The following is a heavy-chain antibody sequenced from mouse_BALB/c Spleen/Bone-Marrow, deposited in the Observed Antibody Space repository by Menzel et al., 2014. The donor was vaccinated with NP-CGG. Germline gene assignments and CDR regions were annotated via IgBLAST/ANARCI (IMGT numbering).Heavy chain of an antibody. Sequence: EVQVVESGGGLVKPGGSLKLSCAASGLTFSDYYMYWVRQTPEKRLEWVATISDGGSYTDYPGSVKGRFTVSRDNAKNNLYLQMSSLKSEDTAMYFCARTYRPFALDYWGQGTSVTVSS. J-gene: IGHJ4*01. D-gene: IGHD2-14*01. CDR2: ISDGGSYT. V-gene: IGHV5-4*02. CDR3: ARTYRPFALDY. CDR1: GLTFSDYY.